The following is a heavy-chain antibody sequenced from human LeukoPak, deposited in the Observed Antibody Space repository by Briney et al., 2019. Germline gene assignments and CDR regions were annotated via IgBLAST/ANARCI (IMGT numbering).Heavy chain of an antibody. CDR1: GFTFSDYY. Sequence: GGSLRLSCAASGFTFSDYYMSWIRQAPGKGLEWVSYISSSDTYTNYADSVKGRFTISRDNAKNSLYLQMNSLRAEDTAVYYCARDSLDYYGSGSFYLDSWGQGTLVTVSS. J-gene: IGHJ4*02. D-gene: IGHD3-10*01. V-gene: IGHV3-11*06. CDR2: ISSSDTYT. CDR3: ARDSLDYYGSGSFYLDS.